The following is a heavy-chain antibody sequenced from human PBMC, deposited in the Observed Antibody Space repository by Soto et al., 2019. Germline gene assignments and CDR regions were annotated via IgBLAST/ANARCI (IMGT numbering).Heavy chain of an antibody. Sequence: PSETLSLTCTVSGGSISSSSYYWGWIRQPPGKGLEWIGSIYYSGSTYYNPSLKSRVTISVDTSKNQFSLKLSSVTAADTAVYYFSLEGSGSYSNAYDIWGQGTMVTGSS. J-gene: IGHJ3*02. CDR2: IYYSGST. CDR3: SLEGSGSYSNAYDI. V-gene: IGHV4-39*01. D-gene: IGHD3-10*01. CDR1: GGSISSSSYY.